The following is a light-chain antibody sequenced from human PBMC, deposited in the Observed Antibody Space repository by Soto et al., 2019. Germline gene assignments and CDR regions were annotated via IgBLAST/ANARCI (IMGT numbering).Light chain of an antibody. J-gene: IGKJ4*02. Sequence: AIRMTQSPSSFSASTGDRVTITCRSRQGIISHLSWYKVKPGKAPRLLVYTASYLEGGVPSRFSGSGSGTDLTLTISSLQSEDFAVYYCQQHFSYARMFGGGTKVQIK. CDR2: TAS. V-gene: IGKV1-8*01. CDR1: QGIISH. CDR3: QQHFSYARM.